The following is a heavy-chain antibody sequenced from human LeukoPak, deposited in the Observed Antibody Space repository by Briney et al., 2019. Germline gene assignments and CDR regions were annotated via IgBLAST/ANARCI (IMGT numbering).Heavy chain of an antibody. CDR1: GVSISSYY. D-gene: IGHD3-9*01. CDR3: ARSNCDILTGYYYFDY. Sequence: ETLSLTCTVSGVSISSYYWSWIRQPPGKGLEWIGYIYYSGSTNYNPSLKSRVTISVDTSKNQFSLKLSSVAAADTAVYYCARSNCDILTGYYYFDYWGQGTLVTVSS. V-gene: IGHV4-59*01. J-gene: IGHJ4*02. CDR2: IYYSGST.